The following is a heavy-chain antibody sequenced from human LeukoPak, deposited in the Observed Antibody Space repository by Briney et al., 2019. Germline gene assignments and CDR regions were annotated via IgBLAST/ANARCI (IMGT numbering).Heavy chain of an antibody. V-gene: IGHV3-23*01. CDR1: GFTFSSYA. Sequence: GGSLRLSCAASGFTFSSYAMSWVRQAPGKGLEWVSAISGSGGSTYYADSVKGRFTISRDNAKNSLYLQINSLRAEDTAVYYCARGTYADLYYFDYWGQGTLVTVSS. CDR3: ARGTYADLYYFDY. J-gene: IGHJ4*02. D-gene: IGHD4-17*01. CDR2: ISGSGGST.